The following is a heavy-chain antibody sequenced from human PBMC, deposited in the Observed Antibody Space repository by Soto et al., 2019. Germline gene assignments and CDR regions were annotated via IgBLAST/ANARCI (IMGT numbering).Heavy chain of an antibody. V-gene: IGHV4-34*01. D-gene: IGHD2-15*01. CDR2: INHSGST. Sequence: SETLSLTCAVYGGSFSGYYWSWIRQPPGKGLEWIGEINHSGSTNYNPSLKSRVTISVDTSKNQFSLKLSSVTAADTAVYYCASWKGYCSGGSCYSGYFDYWGQGTLVTVSS. CDR3: ASWKGYCSGGSCYSGYFDY. J-gene: IGHJ4*02. CDR1: GGSFSGYY.